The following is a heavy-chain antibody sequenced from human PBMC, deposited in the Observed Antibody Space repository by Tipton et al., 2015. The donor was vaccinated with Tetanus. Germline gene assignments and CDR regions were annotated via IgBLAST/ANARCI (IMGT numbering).Heavy chain of an antibody. CDR3: ARLPKHYSASGST. CDR1: GYSFGIYW. CDR2: IYLGDSHA. V-gene: IGHV5-51*01. D-gene: IGHD3-10*01. J-gene: IGHJ1*01. Sequence: QLVQSGAEVKKPGESLKISCKGSGYSFGIYWLAWVRQMPGRGLEWMGIIYLGDSHATYSPSFQGQVTISADQSINTAYLQWTSLKASDTAIYFCARLPKHYSASGSTWGQGTLVTVSS.